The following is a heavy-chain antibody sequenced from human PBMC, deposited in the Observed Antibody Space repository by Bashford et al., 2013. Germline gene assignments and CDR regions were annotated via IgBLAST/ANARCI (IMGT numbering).Heavy chain of an antibody. CDR2: IRSDSSSYK. CDR3: ARELDYDNSGARISVIDY. D-gene: IGHD3-22*01. Sequence: GSLRLSCAASGFTFSSYTMNWVRQAPGKGLEWVSYIRSDSSSYKHYADSVKGRFTISRDNAKHSLYLQMDSLRAEDTAVYYCARELDYDNSGARISVIDYWGQGTLVTVSS. J-gene: IGHJ4*02. V-gene: IGHV3-21*01. CDR1: GFTFSSYT.